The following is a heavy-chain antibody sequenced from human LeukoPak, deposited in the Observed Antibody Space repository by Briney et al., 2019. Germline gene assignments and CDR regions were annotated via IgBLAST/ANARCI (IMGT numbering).Heavy chain of an antibody. Sequence: ASVKVSCKTSGYNFVSYDIIWVRQAPGQGLEWMGRISPFYTKTDYAQGFQGRVTLTTDTSTSTAYMELRGLRSDDTAVYYCARCRSGWYHYYLDYWGQGTLVTVSS. J-gene: IGHJ4*01. D-gene: IGHD6-19*01. CDR3: ARCRSGWYHYYLDY. CDR1: GYNFVSYD. CDR2: ISPFYTKT. V-gene: IGHV1-18*01.